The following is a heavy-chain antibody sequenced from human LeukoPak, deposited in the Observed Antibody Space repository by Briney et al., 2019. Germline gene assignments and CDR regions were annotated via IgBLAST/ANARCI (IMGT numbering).Heavy chain of an antibody. CDR2: IYYSGST. Sequence: PSETLSLTCTVSGGSISSSSYYWGWIRQPPGKGLEWIGSIYYSGSTDYNPSLNSRVTISVDTSKNQFSLKLSSVTAADTAVYYCASWVYGSGSYYRFDHWGQGTLVTVSS. J-gene: IGHJ4*02. CDR3: ASWVYGSGSYYRFDH. CDR1: GGSISSSSYY. D-gene: IGHD3-10*01. V-gene: IGHV4-39*07.